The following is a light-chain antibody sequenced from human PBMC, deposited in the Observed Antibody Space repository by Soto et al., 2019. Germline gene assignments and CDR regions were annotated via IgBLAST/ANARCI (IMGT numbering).Light chain of an antibody. CDR3: QVWDSTSDLYV. J-gene: IGLJ1*01. CDR2: YDK. Sequence: SYELTQPPSVSVAPGKTATITCGGDNIGSKLVHWYRQKPGQAPMLVIYYDKDRPSGIAERFSGSNSGNTATLSISRVEGGDEADYYCQVWDSTSDLYVFGTGTKLTVL. CDR1: NIGSKL. V-gene: IGLV3-21*04.